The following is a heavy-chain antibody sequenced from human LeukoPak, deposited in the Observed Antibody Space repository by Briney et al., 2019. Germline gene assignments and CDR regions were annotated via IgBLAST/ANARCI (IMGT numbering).Heavy chain of an antibody. CDR1: GGSISSGDYY. V-gene: IGHV4-30-4*08. Sequence: SQTLSLTCTVSGGSISSGDYYWSWIHQPPGKGLEWIGYIYYSGSTYYNPSLKSRVTISVDTSKNQFSLKLSSVTAADTAVYYCAREVITIFGVVTGLDYWGQGTLVTVSS. CDR3: AREVITIFGVVTGLDY. D-gene: IGHD3-3*01. CDR2: IYYSGST. J-gene: IGHJ4*02.